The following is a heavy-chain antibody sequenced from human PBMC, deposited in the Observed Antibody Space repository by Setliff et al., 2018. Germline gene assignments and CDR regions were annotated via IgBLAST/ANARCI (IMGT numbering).Heavy chain of an antibody. CDR2: IYTSWST. J-gene: IGHJ6*03. V-gene: IGHV4-61*09. CDR1: DDSISSRHYY. CDR3: ARMTGFAYMDV. D-gene: IGHD3-3*01. Sequence: SETLSLTCTVSDDSISSRHYYWSWIRQPAGKGLEWLGQIYTSWSTNYNPSLKGRATLSMDTSKNQFSLTLSSVTAADTAVYYCARMTGFAYMDVWGKGTTVTVSS.